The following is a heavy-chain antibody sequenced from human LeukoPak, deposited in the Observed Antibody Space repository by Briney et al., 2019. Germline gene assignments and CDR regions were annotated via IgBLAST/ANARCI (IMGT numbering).Heavy chain of an antibody. Sequence: ASVTVSFTASGYTLTRFGISWVRLAPGQGLEWLGWINFSNGDSNTAEKVQDRVTLTADTSTSTAYMELRSLRSDDTAVYYCATFPHPYYYYMDVRGTGTTVTVSS. J-gene: IGHJ6*03. CDR1: GYTLTRFG. V-gene: IGHV1-18*01. CDR3: ATFPHPYYYYMDV. D-gene: IGHD3-3*02. CDR2: INFSNGDS.